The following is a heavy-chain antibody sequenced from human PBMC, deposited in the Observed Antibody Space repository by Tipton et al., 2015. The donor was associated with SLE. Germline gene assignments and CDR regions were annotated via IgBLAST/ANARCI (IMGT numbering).Heavy chain of an antibody. J-gene: IGHJ4*02. V-gene: IGHV3-74*03. CDR3: VRDSSTCSYDSRGYFNFDH. D-gene: IGHD3-22*01. CDR2: INYDGSTT. CDR1: GFTFSSYW. Sequence: SLRLSCAVSGFTFSSYWMHWVRQAPGKGLVWVSRINYDGSTTTYADSVKGRFTISRDNAKNSLYLQMDNLRADDTAVYFCVRDSSTCSYDSRGYFNFDHWGQGTLVTVSS.